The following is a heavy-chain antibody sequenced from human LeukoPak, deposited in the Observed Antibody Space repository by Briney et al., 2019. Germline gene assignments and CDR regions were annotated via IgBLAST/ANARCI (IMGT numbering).Heavy chain of an antibody. V-gene: IGHV3-23*01. D-gene: IGHD1-26*01. CDR3: AKDPHLISESDSESGATGD. Sequence: GGSLRLSCAASGFTFSSYAMIWVRQAPGKGLEWVSAISGSGGSTYYADSVKGRFTISRDNSKNTLYLQMNSLRAEDTAVYYCAKDPHLISESDSESGATGDWGQGTLVTVSS. CDR2: ISGSGGST. J-gene: IGHJ4*02. CDR1: GFTFSSYA.